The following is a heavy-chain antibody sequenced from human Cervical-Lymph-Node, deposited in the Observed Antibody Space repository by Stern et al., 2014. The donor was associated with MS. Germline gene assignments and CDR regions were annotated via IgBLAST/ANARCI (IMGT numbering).Heavy chain of an antibody. D-gene: IGHD4-11*01. J-gene: IGHJ4*02. V-gene: IGHV3-30-3*01. CDR1: GFTFTGHT. Sequence: DQLEESGGGVVQPGGSLRLSCTASGFTFTGHTMHWVRQAPGKGPEWVTSISYDGSKTQYAGSVRGRFTISRDTSKNTLYLQMNSLRVEDTALYYCAREDYRNYSPHIDYWGQGTLVTVSS. CDR3: AREDYRNYSPHIDY. CDR2: ISYDGSKT.